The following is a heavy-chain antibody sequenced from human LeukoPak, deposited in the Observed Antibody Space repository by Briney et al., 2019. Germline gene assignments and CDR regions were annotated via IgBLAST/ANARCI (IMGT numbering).Heavy chain of an antibody. CDR3: ARDGLFDSSGYYMDS. Sequence: PSETLSLTCTVSGGAISSCYWSWIRQPPGKGLEWIGYIYYSGGTKYNPSLMSRVTISVDRAQSQFSLSLTSVTAADTAVYYCARDGLFDSSGYYMDSWGQGTLVIVSS. CDR2: IYYSGGT. D-gene: IGHD3-22*01. CDR1: GGAISSCY. J-gene: IGHJ4*02. V-gene: IGHV4-59*01.